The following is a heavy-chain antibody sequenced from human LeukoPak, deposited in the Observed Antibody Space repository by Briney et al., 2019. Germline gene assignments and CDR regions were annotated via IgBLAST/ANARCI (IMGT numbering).Heavy chain of an antibody. Sequence: PGGSLRLSCAASGFTFSDYYMSWLRQAPGKGLEWVSYISSSGSTIYYADSVKGRFTISRDNAKNSLYLQMNSLRAEDTAVYYCASEYCSGGSCYNWGQGTLVTVSS. CDR1: GFTFSDYY. CDR2: ISSSGSTI. V-gene: IGHV3-11*01. CDR3: ASEYCSGGSCYN. J-gene: IGHJ4*02. D-gene: IGHD2-15*01.